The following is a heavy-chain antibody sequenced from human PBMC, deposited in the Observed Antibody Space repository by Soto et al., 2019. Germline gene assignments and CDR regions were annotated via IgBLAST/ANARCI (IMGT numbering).Heavy chain of an antibody. Sequence: EVQLVESGGGLVKPGGSLRLSCAASGFTFSSYSMNWVRQAPGKGLEWVSSISSSSYIYYADSVKGRFTISRDNAKNSLYLQMNSLRAEDTAVYYCAREDVVVAANFDYWGQGTLVTVSS. CDR1: GFTFSSYS. J-gene: IGHJ4*02. D-gene: IGHD2-15*01. CDR3: AREDVVVAANFDY. V-gene: IGHV3-21*01. CDR2: ISSSSYI.